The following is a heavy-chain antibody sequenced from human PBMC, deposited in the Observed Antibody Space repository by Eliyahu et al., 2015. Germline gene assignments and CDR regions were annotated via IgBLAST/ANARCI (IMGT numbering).Heavy chain of an antibody. J-gene: IGHJ6*02. CDR3: TRDSPLDIVVVPAASYYYYGMDV. V-gene: IGHV3-49*03. D-gene: IGHD2-2*01. CDR1: GFPFGDYA. CDR2: IRSKAYGGTT. Sequence: EVQLVESGGGLVQPGRSLRLSCTASGFPFGDYAMXXFRQAPGKGLEWVGFIRSKAYGGTTEYAASVKGRFTISRDDSKSIAHLQMNSLKTEDTAVYYCTRDSPLDIVVVPAASYYYYGMDVWGQGTTVTVSS.